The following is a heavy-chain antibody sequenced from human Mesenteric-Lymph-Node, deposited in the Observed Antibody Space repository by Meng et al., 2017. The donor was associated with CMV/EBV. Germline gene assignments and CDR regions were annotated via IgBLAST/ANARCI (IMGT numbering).Heavy chain of an antibody. J-gene: IGHJ4*02. D-gene: IGHD6-13*01. CDR2: IYSDEST. CDR1: GFTVNNNY. CDR3: ARDGGPRGSSWYRFDY. V-gene: IGHV3-53*01. Sequence: GESLKISCAASGFTVNNNYMSWVRQAPGKGLEWVSVIYSDESTYYADSVKGRFTISRDNSKNTLYLQMNSLRVEDTAVYYCARDGGPRGSSWYRFDYWGQGTLVTVSS.